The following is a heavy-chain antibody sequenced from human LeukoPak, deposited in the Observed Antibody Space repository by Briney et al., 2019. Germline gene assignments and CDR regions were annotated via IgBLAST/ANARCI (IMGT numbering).Heavy chain of an antibody. CDR3: ARRSITGIDGY. J-gene: IGHJ4*02. CDR1: GYTFTSYG. Sequence: ASVKVSCKASGYTFTSYGISWVRQAPGQGLEWMGRISGYNGNTNYAQKLQGRITMTTDTSTSTAYMELRSLRSDDTAVCYCARRSITGIDGYWGQGTLVTVSS. V-gene: IGHV1-18*01. D-gene: IGHD1-20*01. CDR2: ISGYNGNT.